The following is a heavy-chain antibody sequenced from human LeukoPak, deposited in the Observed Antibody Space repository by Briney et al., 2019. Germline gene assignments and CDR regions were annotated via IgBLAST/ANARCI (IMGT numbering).Heavy chain of an antibody. Sequence: GTSLQISCKGSGYSFTSYWIGWVRQLPGKGLEWMGIIYPGDSDTRYSPSFQGQVTISADKSISTAYLQWSSLKASDTAMYYCARQYYDSSGYYKDYWGQGTLVTVSS. CDR1: GYSFTSYW. CDR3: ARQYYDSSGYYKDY. J-gene: IGHJ4*02. D-gene: IGHD3-22*01. CDR2: IYPGDSDT. V-gene: IGHV5-51*01.